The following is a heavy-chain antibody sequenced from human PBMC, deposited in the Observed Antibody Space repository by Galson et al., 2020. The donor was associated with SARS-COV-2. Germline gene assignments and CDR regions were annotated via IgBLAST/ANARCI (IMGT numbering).Heavy chain of an antibody. J-gene: IGHJ6*02. CDR1: GFTFSSYG. Sequence: GGSLRLSCAASGFTFSSYGMHWVRQAPGKGLEWVAFIRYDGSNKYYADPVKGRFTISRDNSKNTLYLQMNSLRAEDTAVYYCANELLSYYGMDVWGQGTTVTVSS. D-gene: IGHD3-10*01. CDR3: ANELLSYYGMDV. CDR2: IRYDGSNK. V-gene: IGHV3-30*02.